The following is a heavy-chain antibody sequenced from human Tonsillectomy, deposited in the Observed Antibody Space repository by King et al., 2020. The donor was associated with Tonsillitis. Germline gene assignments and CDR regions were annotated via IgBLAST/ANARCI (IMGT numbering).Heavy chain of an antibody. J-gene: IGHJ4*02. CDR2: INPSGGSS. V-gene: IGHV1-46*01. CDR1: GYTFTSYY. CDR3: ARGGVGTTLYYFDY. Sequence: QLVQSGAEVKKPGASVKVSCKASGYTFTSYYIHWVRQAPGQGLEWMGIINPSGGSSNYAQKFQGRVTMTRDTSTSTVYMELSSLRSEDTTVYYCARGGVGTTLYYFDYWGQGTLVTVSS. D-gene: IGHD1-26*01.